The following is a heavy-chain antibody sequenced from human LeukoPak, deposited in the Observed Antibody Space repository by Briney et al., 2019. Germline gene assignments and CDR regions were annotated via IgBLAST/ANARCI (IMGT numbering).Heavy chain of an antibody. Sequence: KPSETLSLTCTVSGGSISSSSYYWGWIRQPPGKGLEWIGSIYYSGSTYYNPSLKSRVTISVDTSKNQFSLKLSSVTAADTAVYYCARGQQLVNGFDYWGQGTLVTVSS. CDR1: GGSISSSSYY. J-gene: IGHJ4*02. CDR3: ARGQQLVNGFDY. CDR2: IYYSGST. D-gene: IGHD6-13*01. V-gene: IGHV4-39*01.